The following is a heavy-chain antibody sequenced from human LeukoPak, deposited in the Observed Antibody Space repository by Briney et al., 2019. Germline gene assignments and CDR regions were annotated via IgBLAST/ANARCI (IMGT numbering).Heavy chain of an antibody. CDR3: ARGLITVDGMDV. J-gene: IGHJ6*02. V-gene: IGHV4-61*02. D-gene: IGHD4-11*01. Sequence: SQTLSLTCTVSGGSISSGSYYWRWLRQPAGTGLEWIGRIYTSGSTNYNPSLKSRVTISVDTSKNQFSLKLSSVTAADTAVYYCARGLITVDGMDVWGQGTTVTVSS. CDR1: GGSISSGSYY. CDR2: IYTSGST.